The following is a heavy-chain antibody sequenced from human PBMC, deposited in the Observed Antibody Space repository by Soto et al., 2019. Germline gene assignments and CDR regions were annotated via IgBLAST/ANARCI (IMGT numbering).Heavy chain of an antibody. J-gene: IGHJ5*02. CDR1: GGSISSYY. V-gene: IGHV4-59*01. D-gene: IGHD6-13*01. Sequence: PSETLSLTCTVSGGSISSYYWSWIRQPPGKGLEWIGYIYYSGSTNYNPSLKSRVTISVDTSKNQFSLKLSSVTAAETAVYYCERYGSRRSILNNWFDTWGQGTLVTVSS. CDR2: IYYSGST. CDR3: ERYGSRRSILNNWFDT.